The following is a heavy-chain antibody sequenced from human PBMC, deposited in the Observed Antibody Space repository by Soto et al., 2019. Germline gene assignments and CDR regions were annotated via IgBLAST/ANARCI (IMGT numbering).Heavy chain of an antibody. D-gene: IGHD6-6*01. V-gene: IGHV3-64*01. J-gene: IGHJ6*03. Sequence: EVQLAESGGGLAQPGGSLSLSCGASGFTLSGYAMDWVRQPPGKGLEYVSGISSNGVGTYYANSVQGRFTISRDNSKNTVYLQMGSLRPEDMAVYYCARRARPDFYYMDVWGKGTTVTVSS. CDR2: ISSNGVGT. CDR3: ARRARPDFYYMDV. CDR1: GFTLSGYA.